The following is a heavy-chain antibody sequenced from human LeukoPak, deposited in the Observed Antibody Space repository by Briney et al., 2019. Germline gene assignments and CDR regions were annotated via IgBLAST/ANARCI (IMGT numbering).Heavy chain of an antibody. Sequence: PGGSLRLSCAASGITFNNYAMSWVRQAPGKGLEWVSAISGGGDSTHYTDSVKGRFTISRDNSKNTLYLQMNSLRAEDTAVYYCAKGSGYDYRYYFDYWGQGTLATVSS. D-gene: IGHD5-12*01. CDR2: ISGGGDST. V-gene: IGHV3-23*01. CDR3: AKGSGYDYRYYFDY. CDR1: GITFNNYA. J-gene: IGHJ4*02.